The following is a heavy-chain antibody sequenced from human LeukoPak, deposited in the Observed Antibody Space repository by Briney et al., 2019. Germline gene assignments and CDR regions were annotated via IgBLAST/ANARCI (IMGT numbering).Heavy chain of an antibody. V-gene: IGHV4-39*07. CDR1: GGSISSSSYY. D-gene: IGHD5-24*01. Sequence: SETLSLTCTVSGGSISSSSYYWGWIRQPPGKGLEWIGSIYYSGSTYYNPSLKSRVTISVDTSRNQFSLKLSSVTAADTAVYYCARGEMATTDNAFDIWGQGTMVTVSS. J-gene: IGHJ3*02. CDR2: IYYSGST. CDR3: ARGEMATTDNAFDI.